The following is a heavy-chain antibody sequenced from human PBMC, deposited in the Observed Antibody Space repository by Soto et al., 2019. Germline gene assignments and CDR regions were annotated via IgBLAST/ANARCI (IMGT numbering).Heavy chain of an antibody. J-gene: IGHJ6*03. Sequence: PSETLSLTCTVSGGSISSSSYYWGWIRQPPGKGMEWIGSIYYSGSTYYNPSLKSRVTISVDTSKNQFSLKLSSVTAADTAVYYCARGIAAAGGDYYYYYYMDVWGKGTTVTVS. V-gene: IGHV4-39*02. CDR2: IYYSGST. CDR1: GGSISSSSYY. CDR3: ARGIAAAGGDYYYYYYMDV. D-gene: IGHD6-13*01.